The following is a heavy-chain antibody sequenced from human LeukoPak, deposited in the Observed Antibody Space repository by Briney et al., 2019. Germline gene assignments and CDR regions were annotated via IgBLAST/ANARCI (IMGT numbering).Heavy chain of an antibody. V-gene: IGHV3-74*01. Sequence: GGSLRLSCAASGFTFSSYSMNWVRHAPGKGLMWVSRINSDGSSTNYADSVKGRFTISRDNAKNTLYLQMNSLRDEDTAVYYCARDRWGYNYDSSGYYIGYWGQGTLVTVSS. CDR2: INSDGSST. D-gene: IGHD3-22*01. CDR1: GFTFSSYS. J-gene: IGHJ4*02. CDR3: ARDRWGYNYDSSGYYIGY.